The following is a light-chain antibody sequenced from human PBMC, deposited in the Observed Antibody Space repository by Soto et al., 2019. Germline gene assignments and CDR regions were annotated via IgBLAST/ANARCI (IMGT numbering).Light chain of an antibody. CDR1: QSVSSY. J-gene: IGKJ5*01. CDR3: QQRSNWPIT. Sequence: EIVLTQSPATLSLSPGERATLSYRASQSVSSYLAWYQQKPGQAPRLLIYDASNRATGIPARFSGSGSGTEFTLTISSLEPEDFAVYYCQQRSNWPITFGQGTRLEI. V-gene: IGKV3-11*01. CDR2: DAS.